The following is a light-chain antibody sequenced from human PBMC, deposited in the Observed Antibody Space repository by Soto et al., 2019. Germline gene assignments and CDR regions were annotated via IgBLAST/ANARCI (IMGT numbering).Light chain of an antibody. CDR1: QSISTY. J-gene: IGKJ5*01. CDR2: SAS. Sequence: DIQMTQSPSSLSASVGDRVTITCRASQSISTYLNWYLQKPGKAPKLLIYSASILQSGVPSRFSGSGSGTDFTLSISSLRPEDFGTYYCQQSYSTPPITFGQGTRLEIK. V-gene: IGKV1-39*01. CDR3: QQSYSTPPIT.